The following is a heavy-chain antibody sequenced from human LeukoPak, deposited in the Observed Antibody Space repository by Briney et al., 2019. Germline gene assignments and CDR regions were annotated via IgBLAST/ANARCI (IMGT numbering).Heavy chain of an antibody. J-gene: IGHJ3*02. V-gene: IGHV4-59*08. CDR1: GGSISSYY. D-gene: IGHD3-9*01. CDR3: ARHQLLRYFDWLLGDHDAFDI. CDR2: IYYSGST. Sequence: SETLSLTCTVSGGSISSYYWSWIRQPPGKGLEWIGYIYYSGSTNYNPSLKSRVTISVDTSKNQFSLKLSSVTAADTAVYYCARHQLLRYFDWLLGDHDAFDIWGQGTMVTVSS.